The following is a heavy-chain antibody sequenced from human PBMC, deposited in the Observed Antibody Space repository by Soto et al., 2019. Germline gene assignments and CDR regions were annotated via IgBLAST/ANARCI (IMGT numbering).Heavy chain of an antibody. D-gene: IGHD6-13*01. CDR2: ISGSGGST. J-gene: IGHJ6*02. Sequence: EVQLLESGGGLVQPGGSLRLSCAASGFTFSSYAMSWVRQAPGKGREWVSAISGSGGSTYYADSVKGRFTISRDNSKNTLYLQMNSLRAEDTAVYYCAKDAWRQQLPTGYYGMDVWGQGTTVTVSS. CDR3: AKDAWRQQLPTGYYGMDV. V-gene: IGHV3-23*01. CDR1: GFTFSSYA.